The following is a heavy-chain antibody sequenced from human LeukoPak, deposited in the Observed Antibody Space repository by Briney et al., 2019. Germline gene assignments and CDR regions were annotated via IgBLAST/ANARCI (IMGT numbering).Heavy chain of an antibody. CDR2: FDPEDGET. V-gene: IGHV1-24*01. D-gene: IGHD1-26*01. CDR3: ATGPPIVGVNSNWFDP. J-gene: IGHJ5*02. CDR1: GYTLTELS. Sequence: ASVKVSCKVSGYTLTELSMHWVRQAPGKGLEWMGGFDPEDGETIYAQKFQGRVTMTEDTSTDTAYMELSSLRSEDTAVYYCATGPPIVGVNSNWFDPWGQGTLVTVSS.